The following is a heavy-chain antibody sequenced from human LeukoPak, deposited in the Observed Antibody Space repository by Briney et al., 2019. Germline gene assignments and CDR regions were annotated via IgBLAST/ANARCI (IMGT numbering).Heavy chain of an antibody. V-gene: IGHV4-34*01. D-gene: IGHD6-13*01. CDR1: GGSFSGYY. J-gene: IGHJ5*02. CDR3: ARYLGPHSSSWLDP. CDR2: INHSGST. Sequence: PSETLSLTCAVYGGSFSGYYWSWIRQPPGKGLEWIGEINHSGSTNYNPSLKSRVTISVDTSKNQFSLKLSSVTAADTAVYYCARYLGPHSSSWLDPWGQGTLVTVSS.